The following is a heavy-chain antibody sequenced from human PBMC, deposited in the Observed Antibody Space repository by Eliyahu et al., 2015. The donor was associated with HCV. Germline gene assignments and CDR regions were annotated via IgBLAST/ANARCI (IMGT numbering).Heavy chain of an antibody. Sequence: QLQLQESGPGLVKPSETLSLTCSVSGVSITSPDYYWGWIRQPPGKGLEWIGSIYYSGTTYYNPSLKSRVTILVDTSRSQFSLQLSSVTAADTAVYYCARESGGSYYLDYFDYWGQGNLVTVSS. J-gene: IGHJ4*02. V-gene: IGHV4-39*07. CDR1: GVSITSPDYY. CDR3: ARESGGSYYLDYFDY. CDR2: IYYSGTT. D-gene: IGHD1-26*01.